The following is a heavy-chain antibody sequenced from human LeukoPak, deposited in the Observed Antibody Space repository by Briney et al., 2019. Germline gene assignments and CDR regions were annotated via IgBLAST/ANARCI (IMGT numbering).Heavy chain of an antibody. V-gene: IGHV3-7*01. D-gene: IGHD2-15*01. CDR3: ARTGAVCRGGSCYYSFDY. Sequence: GGSLRLSCEASGFIFSSYWMSWVRRAPGKGLEWVANMKQDGSDKYYADSVKGRFTISRDNAKNSLDLQMNSLRVEDTAVYYCARTGAVCRGGSCYYSFDYWGQGTLVTVSS. CDR2: MKQDGSDK. CDR1: GFIFSSYW. J-gene: IGHJ4*02.